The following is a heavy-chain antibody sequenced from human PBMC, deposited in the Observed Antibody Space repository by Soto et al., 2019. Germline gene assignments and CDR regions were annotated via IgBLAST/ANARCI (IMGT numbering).Heavy chain of an antibody. J-gene: IGHJ4*02. D-gene: IGHD1-1*01. CDR3: ARGRYGDY. Sequence: ASVKVSCKASGYTFTSYGITWVRQAPGQGLEWMGWISAHNGNTDYAQKLQGRVIVTRDTSTSTAYMELRSLISDDTAGYYCARGRYGDYWGQGALVTVS. CDR2: ISAHNGNT. CDR1: GYTFTSYG. V-gene: IGHV1-18*01.